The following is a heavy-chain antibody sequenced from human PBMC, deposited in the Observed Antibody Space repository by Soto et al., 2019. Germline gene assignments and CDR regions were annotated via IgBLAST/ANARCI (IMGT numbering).Heavy chain of an antibody. J-gene: IGHJ3*02. Sequence: KVSCKASGYTFTSYWVAWVRQLPGKGLEWMGTFYPGDSTSTYSPSFQGQVTISVDKSISTAYLQLSSLKASDTAMYYCARIIGYCRNNDCSWTFDIWGQGTMVTVSS. D-gene: IGHD2-15*01. V-gene: IGHV5-51*01. CDR3: ARIIGYCRNNDCSWTFDI. CDR2: FYPGDSTS. CDR1: GYTFTSYW.